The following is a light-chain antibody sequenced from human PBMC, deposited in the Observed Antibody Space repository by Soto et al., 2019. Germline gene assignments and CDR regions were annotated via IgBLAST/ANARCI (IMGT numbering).Light chain of an antibody. V-gene: IGKV1-9*01. J-gene: IGKJ4*01. CDR1: QGISSS. Sequence: DIQLTQSPSFLSASVGDRVTITCRASQGISSSLAWYQQKPGKAPKLLIYAASTLQSGVPSRFSGSGSGTEFNLTVSSLQPEDFETYYCQQLTTYLLTFGAGTKVDIX. CDR2: AAS. CDR3: QQLTTYLLT.